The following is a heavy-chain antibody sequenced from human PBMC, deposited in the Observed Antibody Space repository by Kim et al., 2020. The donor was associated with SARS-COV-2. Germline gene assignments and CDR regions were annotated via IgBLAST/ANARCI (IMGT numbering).Heavy chain of an antibody. CDR1: GGSISSSNW. V-gene: IGHV4-4*02. Sequence: SETLSLTCAVSGGSISSSNWWSWVRQPPGKGLEWIGEIYHSGSTNYNPSLKSRVNISVDKSKNQFSLKLSSVTAADTAVYYCARGQIGAAAGIVITYYYYEYMDVWGKGTTVTVSS. J-gene: IGHJ6*03. CDR3: ARGQIGAAAGIVITYYYYEYMDV. CDR2: IYHSGST. D-gene: IGHD6-13*01.